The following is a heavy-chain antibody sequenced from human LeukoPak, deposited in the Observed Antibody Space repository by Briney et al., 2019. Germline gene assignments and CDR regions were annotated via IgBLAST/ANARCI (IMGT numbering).Heavy chain of an antibody. V-gene: IGHV1-18*01. CDR3: ARDGGVYDFAPFDY. Sequence: ASVKVSCKAAVYTFASYGISWVRQAPGQGLEWRGWISGYNGHTNYAQKLQGRVTLTTDTSTTTAYMELRTLRFDDTAVYYCARDGGVYDFAPFDYWGQGTLVTVSS. J-gene: IGHJ4*02. CDR2: ISGYNGHT. D-gene: IGHD5/OR15-5a*01. CDR1: VYTFASYG.